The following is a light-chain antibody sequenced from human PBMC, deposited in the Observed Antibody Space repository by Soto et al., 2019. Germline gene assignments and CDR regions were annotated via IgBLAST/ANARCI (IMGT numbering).Light chain of an antibody. CDR3: QQYNEWPPLT. J-gene: IGKJ4*01. Sequence: RVMTQSTVTLSASPGERATLSCRDSRSISNNVAWYQQKPGQAPRLLLYGASTRATGIPARFSASGSGTEFTLTISNLQSEDFAVYFCQQYNEWPPLTFGGGTKVEI. CDR1: RSISNN. V-gene: IGKV3-15*01. CDR2: GAS.